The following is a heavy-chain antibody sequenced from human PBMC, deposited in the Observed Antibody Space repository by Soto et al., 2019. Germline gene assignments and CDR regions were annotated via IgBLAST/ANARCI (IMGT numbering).Heavy chain of an antibody. D-gene: IGHD2-21*02. CDR2: ISYDGSNK. V-gene: IGHV3-30*18. CDR3: AKDSRIVVVTAPYDY. CDR1: GFTFSSYG. Sequence: QVQLVESGRGVVQPGRSLRLSCAASGFTFSSYGMHWVRQAPGKGLEWVAVISYDGSNKYYADYVKGRFTISRDNSKNTLYLQMNSLRAEDTAVYYCAKDSRIVVVTAPYDYWGQGTLVTVSS. J-gene: IGHJ4*02.